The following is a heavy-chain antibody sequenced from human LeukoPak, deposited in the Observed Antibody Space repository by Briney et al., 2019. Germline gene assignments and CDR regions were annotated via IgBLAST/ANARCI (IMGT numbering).Heavy chain of an antibody. V-gene: IGHV3-64*01. CDR1: GFTFSSYV. J-gene: IGHJ3*02. CDR2: ISSSGGNT. CDR3: ARATIESPMAFDI. Sequence: GGSVTVSCVASGFTFSSYVMHGVRQAPGKGVAYVASISSSGGNTYYANSVKGRFTISRDNSKNTLYLQMGSLRAEDMAVYYCARATIESPMAFDIWGQGTMVTVSS. D-gene: IGHD3-3*01.